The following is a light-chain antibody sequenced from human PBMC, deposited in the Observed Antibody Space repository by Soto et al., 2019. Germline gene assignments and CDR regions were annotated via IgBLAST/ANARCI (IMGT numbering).Light chain of an antibody. Sequence: QSVLTQPPSVSGAPRQRVTISCSGSSSNIANNGVNWYQQVPGEAPKLLIYYDDLLASGVSDRFSGSRSGTSASLAIGGLQSEDEADYYCCSYADGSIYVFGTGTKLTVL. CDR2: YDD. CDR1: SSNIANNG. J-gene: IGLJ1*01. V-gene: IGLV1-36*01. CDR3: CSYADGSIYV.